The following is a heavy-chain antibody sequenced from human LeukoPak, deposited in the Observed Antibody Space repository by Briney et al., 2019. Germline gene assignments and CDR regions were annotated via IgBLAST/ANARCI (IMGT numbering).Heavy chain of an antibody. V-gene: IGHV3-53*01. CDR1: GFTVSSNY. D-gene: IGHD3-10*01. CDR3: ASGSGSYRTPYYYMDV. J-gene: IGHJ6*03. Sequence: PGGSLRLSCAASGFTVSSNYMSWVRQAPGKGLAWVSVIYTGGSTYYTDSVKGRFTISSDTSKNTLYLQMNNLRAEDTAVYYCASGSGSYRTPYYYMDVWGKGTTVTVSS. CDR2: IYTGGST.